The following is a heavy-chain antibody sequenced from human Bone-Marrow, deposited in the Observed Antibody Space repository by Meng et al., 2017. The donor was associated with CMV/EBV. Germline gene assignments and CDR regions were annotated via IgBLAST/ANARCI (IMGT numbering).Heavy chain of an antibody. V-gene: IGHV3-30-3*01. CDR2: IAYDGSNK. J-gene: IGHJ4*02. CDR1: GFTFSSYA. Sequence: ASGFTFSSYAMHWVRQAPGKGLEWVAVIAYDGSNKYYADYVKGRFTISRDNSKNTLYLQMNSLRAEDTAVYYCARDHGSGSSTFDYWGQGTLVTVSS. D-gene: IGHD3-10*01. CDR3: ARDHGSGSSTFDY.